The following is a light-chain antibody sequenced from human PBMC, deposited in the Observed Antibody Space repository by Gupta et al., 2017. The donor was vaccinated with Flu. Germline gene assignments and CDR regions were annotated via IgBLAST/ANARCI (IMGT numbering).Light chain of an antibody. CDR3: AARDDSLDGPV. CDR1: RSNIGSNT. Sequence: GTISCSGSRSNIGSNTVNWYQQFPGTAPHLVIYSNNQRPSGVPDRFSGSKSGTSASLAISGLQSEDEADYFCAARDDSLDGPVFGGGTKLTVL. CDR2: SNN. V-gene: IGLV1-44*01. J-gene: IGLJ2*01.